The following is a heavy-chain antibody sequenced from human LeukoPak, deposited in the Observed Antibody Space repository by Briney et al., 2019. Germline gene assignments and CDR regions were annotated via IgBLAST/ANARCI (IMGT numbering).Heavy chain of an antibody. CDR1: GYTFTSYD. J-gene: IGHJ4*02. V-gene: IGHV1-8*02. D-gene: IGHD3-16*01. CDR3: YARDGVRVPKRGAFGADY. CDR2: TNLNCDNT. Sequence: ASVKLSCNASGYTFTSYDINWVRHPTAQGLGRMGWTNLNCDNTNNAQKYQGRVTITSTSYISTDYMELHILSSEDADTYDYYARDGVRVPKRGAFGADYWGQGTLVTVSS.